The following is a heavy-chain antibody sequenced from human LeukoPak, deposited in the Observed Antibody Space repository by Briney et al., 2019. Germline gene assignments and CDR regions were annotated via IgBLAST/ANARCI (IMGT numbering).Heavy chain of an antibody. CDR1: GGTICPHY. J-gene: IGHJ4*02. CDR3: ARLGLRWPYFDY. V-gene: IGHV4-4*07. CDR2: IHCGGNT. D-gene: IGHD5-24*01. Sequence: SETLSLTCTVSGGTICPHYWTWIRQSAAKGLEYIGRIHCGGNTNDNPSLASRMTLSVDTSKNQVSLKLSSVTAADTAVYYCARLGLRWPYFDYWGQGTLVTVSS.